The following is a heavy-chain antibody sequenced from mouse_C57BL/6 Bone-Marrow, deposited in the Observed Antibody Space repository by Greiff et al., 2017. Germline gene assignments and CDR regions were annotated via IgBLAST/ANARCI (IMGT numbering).Heavy chain of an antibody. V-gene: IGHV1-76*01. CDR2: IYPGSGNT. D-gene: IGHD1-1*01. J-gene: IGHJ2*01. CDR3: ARTTTVVAFDD. CDR1: GYTFTDYY. Sequence: QVQLQQSGAELVRPGASVKLSCKASGYTFTDYYINWVKQRPGQGLEWIARIYPGSGNTYYNEKFKGKATLTAEKSSSTAYMQLSSLTSEDSAVYFCARTTTVVAFDDWGKGTTLTVSS.